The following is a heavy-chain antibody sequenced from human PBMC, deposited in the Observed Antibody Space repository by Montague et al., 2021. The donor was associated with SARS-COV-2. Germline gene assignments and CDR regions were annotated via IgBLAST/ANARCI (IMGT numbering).Heavy chain of an antibody. CDR1: GGSFNGYY. CDR3: VRERECSGGSCYGPDDDAFDI. J-gene: IGHJ3*02. V-gene: IGHV4-34*01. D-gene: IGHD2-15*01. Sequence: SETLSLTCADYGGSFNGYYWNWIRQPPGKRLEWIGEISDIGSTTYNPSLESRLTTSVDRSKNQFSLRLTSVTAADTAVYYCVRERECSGGSCYGPDDDAFDIWGQGTMVTVSS. CDR2: ISDIGST.